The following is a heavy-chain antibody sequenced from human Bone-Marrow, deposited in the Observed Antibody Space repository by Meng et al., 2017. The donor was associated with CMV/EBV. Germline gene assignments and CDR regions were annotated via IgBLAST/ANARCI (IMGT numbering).Heavy chain of an antibody. CDR3: ARYVWFGELGWFDP. D-gene: IGHD3-10*01. V-gene: IGHV4-61*01. Sequence: SETLSLTCTVSGGSVSSGSYYWSWIRQPPGKGLEWIGYIYSSGSPNYNPSLKSRVTISVDTSKNQFSLKLSSVTAADTAVYYCARYVWFGELGWFDPWGQGTLVTVSS. J-gene: IGHJ5*02. CDR1: GGSVSSGSYY. CDR2: IYSSGSP.